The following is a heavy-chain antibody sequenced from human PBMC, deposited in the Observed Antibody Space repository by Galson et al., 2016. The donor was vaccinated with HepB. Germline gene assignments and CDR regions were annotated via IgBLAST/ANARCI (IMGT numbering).Heavy chain of an antibody. CDR3: GRDRPGAAATALEV. D-gene: IGHD6-13*01. V-gene: IGHV1-46*01. Sequence: SVKVSCKASGYTFTDYLIHWVRQAPGQGPEWMGLLDPRGGTATFALKFRPRVTMTRDTSTNTAHMELSSLRSDDTAVYYCGRDRPGAAATALEVWGQGTLVTVSS. CDR2: LDPRGGTA. J-gene: IGHJ4*02. CDR1: GYTFTDYL.